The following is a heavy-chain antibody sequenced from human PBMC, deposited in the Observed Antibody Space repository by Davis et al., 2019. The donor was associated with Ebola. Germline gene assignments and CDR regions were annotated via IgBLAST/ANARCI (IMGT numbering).Heavy chain of an antibody. J-gene: IGHJ6*02. V-gene: IGHV1-18*01. CDR3: ARTTITFGGIIVVGNYYYSMDV. Sequence: ASVKVSCKASGYTFTSHGISWVRQAPGQGLEWMGWISGYNGNTNYAQKIQGRVTMTTDTSTNTAYMEVRSLRSDDTAVYYCARTTITFGGIIVVGNYYYSMDVWGQGTTVTVSS. CDR2: ISGYNGNT. CDR1: GYTFTSHG. D-gene: IGHD3-16*02.